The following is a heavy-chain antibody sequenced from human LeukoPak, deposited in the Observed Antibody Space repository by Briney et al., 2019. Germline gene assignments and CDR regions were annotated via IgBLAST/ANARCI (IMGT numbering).Heavy chain of an antibody. CDR1: GYTFTSYD. J-gene: IGHJ4*02. CDR2: INPNSGGT. V-gene: IGHV1-2*02. Sequence: ASVKVSCKASGYTFTSYDINWVRQATGQGLEWMGWINPNSGGTNYAQKFQGRVTMTRDTSISTAYMELSRLRSDDTAVYYCARIPLYSGSYYRGVLDYWGQGTLVTVSS. D-gene: IGHD1-26*01. CDR3: ARIPLYSGSYYRGVLDY.